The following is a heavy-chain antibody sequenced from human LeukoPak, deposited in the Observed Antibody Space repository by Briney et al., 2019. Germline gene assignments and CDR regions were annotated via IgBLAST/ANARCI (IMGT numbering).Heavy chain of an antibody. CDR2: IIPIFGTA. V-gene: IGHV1-69*05. CDR3: ARGLVRSGYDGS. CDR1: GGTFSSYA. J-gene: IGHJ5*02. Sequence: SVKVSCKASGGTFSSYAISWVRQAPGQGLEWMGGIIPIFGTANYAQKFQGRVTMTRNTSISTAYMELSSLRSEDTAVYYCARGLVRSGYDGSWGQGALVTVSS. D-gene: IGHD5-12*01.